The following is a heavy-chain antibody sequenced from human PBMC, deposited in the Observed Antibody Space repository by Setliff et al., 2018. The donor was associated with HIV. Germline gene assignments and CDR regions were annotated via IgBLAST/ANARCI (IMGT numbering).Heavy chain of an antibody. CDR2: IHPSGGST. CDR1: GYSFTDYY. V-gene: IGHV1-46*01. D-gene: IGHD6-13*01. J-gene: IGHJ4*02. Sequence: ASVKVSCKASGYSFTDYYIHWVRQAPGQGLEWMGVIHPSGGSTSYAQSFQGRVTITTDESTSTAYMELSSLRSDDTAVYYCARDGLYSSSWYWGSWGEQWTNTRLDYWGQGTLVTVSS. CDR3: ARDGLYSSSWYWGSWGEQWTNTRLDY.